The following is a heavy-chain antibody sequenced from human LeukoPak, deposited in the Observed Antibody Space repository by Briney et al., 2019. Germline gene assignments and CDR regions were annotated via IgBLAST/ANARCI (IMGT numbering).Heavy chain of an antibody. J-gene: IGHJ3*02. CDR3: ASLYSSSRYVAGAFDI. V-gene: IGHV1-2*02. D-gene: IGHD6-13*01. Sequence: GASVKVSCKASGYTFTGYYMHWVRQAPGQGLEWMGWINPNSGGTNYAQKFQGRVTMTRDTSISTAYMELSRLRSDDTAVYYCASLYSSSRYVAGAFDIWGQGTMVTVSS. CDR1: GYTFTGYY. CDR2: INPNSGGT.